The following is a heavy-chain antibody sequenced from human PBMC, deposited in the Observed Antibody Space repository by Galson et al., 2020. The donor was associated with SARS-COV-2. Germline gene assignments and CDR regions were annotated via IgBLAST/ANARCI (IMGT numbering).Heavy chain of an antibody. D-gene: IGHD3-22*01. J-gene: IGHJ6*02. CDR3: ATRADYYDRSGSFYGAYYYGMDV. V-gene: IGHV1-46*01. CDR1: GDTFTNDH. CDR2: INPSGDST. Sequence: SVKVSCKASGDTFTNDHMHWVRQAPGQGLEWMGRINPSGDSTRYAQKFQGRVTLTRDTSTSTVYMELSSLSSEDTAVYYCATRADYYDRSGSFYGAYYYGMDVWGQGTTVTVSS.